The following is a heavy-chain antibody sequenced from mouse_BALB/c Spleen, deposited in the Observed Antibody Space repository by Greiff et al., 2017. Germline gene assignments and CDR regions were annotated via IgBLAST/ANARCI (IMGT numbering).Heavy chain of an antibody. D-gene: IGHD2-4*01. CDR2: ISDGGSYT. CDR3: ARGGGLYDYGAWFAY. CDR1: GFTFSDYY. J-gene: IGHJ3*01. Sequence: EVKVEESGGGLVKPGGSLKLSCAASGFTFSDYYMYWVRQTPEKRLEWVATISDGGSYTYYPDSVKGRFTISRDNAKNNLYLQMSSLKSEDTAMYYCARGGGLYDYGAWFAYWGQGTLVTVSA. V-gene: IGHV5-4*02.